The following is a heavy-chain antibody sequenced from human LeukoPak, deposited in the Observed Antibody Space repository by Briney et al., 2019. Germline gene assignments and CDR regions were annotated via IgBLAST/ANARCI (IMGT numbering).Heavy chain of an antibody. CDR1: GFPFSSYW. CDR2: IKQDGSKK. Sequence: GGSLRLSCVAPGFPFSSYWMTWVRQAPGKGLEWVANIKQDGSKKSYVDSVKGRFTISRDNAKNSLYLQMNSLGAEDTAIYYCTRVGYIDEGIDYWGQGTLVTVSS. V-gene: IGHV3-7*04. J-gene: IGHJ4*02. CDR3: TRVGYIDEGIDY. D-gene: IGHD5-24*01.